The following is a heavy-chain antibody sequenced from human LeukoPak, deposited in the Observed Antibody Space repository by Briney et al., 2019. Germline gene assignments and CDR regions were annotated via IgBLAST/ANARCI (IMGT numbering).Heavy chain of an antibody. CDR2: IYYSGST. CDR1: GGSISSYY. Sequence: SETLSLTCTVSGGSISSYYWSWIRQPPGKGLEWIGYIYYSGSTNYNPSLKSRVTISVDTSKNQFSLKLSSVTAADTAVYYCASYYYDSSGYLIDYWGQGTLDTVSS. J-gene: IGHJ4*02. D-gene: IGHD3-22*01. V-gene: IGHV4-59*01. CDR3: ASYYYDSSGYLIDY.